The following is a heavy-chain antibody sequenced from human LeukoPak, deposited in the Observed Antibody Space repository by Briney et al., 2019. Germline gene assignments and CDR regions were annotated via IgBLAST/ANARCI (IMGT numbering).Heavy chain of an antibody. D-gene: IGHD6-13*01. J-gene: IGHJ4*02. CDR2: INPNSGGT. CDR1: GYTFTGYY. CDR3: ARSSSSWYPTFDS. V-gene: IGHV1-2*02. Sequence: ASVKVSCKASGYTFTGYYMHWVRQAPGQGLEWTGWINPNSGGTNYAQKFQGRVTMTRDTSISTAYMELSSLRSDDTAVFYCARSSSSWYPTFDSWGQGTLVTVSS.